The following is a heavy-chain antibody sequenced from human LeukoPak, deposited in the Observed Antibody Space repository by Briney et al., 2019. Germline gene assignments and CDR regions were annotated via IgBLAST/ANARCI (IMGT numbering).Heavy chain of an antibody. Sequence: GGSLRLSCTVSGFTVSSNSMSWVRQAPGKGLEWVSFIYSGGNTHYSDSVKGRFTISRDNSKNTLYLQMNSLRAEDTAVYYCARSHSGSSRNWFDPWGQGTLVTVSS. V-gene: IGHV3-53*01. CDR1: GFTVSSNS. CDR3: ARSHSGSSRNWFDP. D-gene: IGHD1-26*01. J-gene: IGHJ5*02. CDR2: IYSGGNT.